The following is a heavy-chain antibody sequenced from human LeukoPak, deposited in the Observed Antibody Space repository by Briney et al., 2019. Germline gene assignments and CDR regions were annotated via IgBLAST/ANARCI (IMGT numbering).Heavy chain of an antibody. CDR1: GYTFTSYY. CDR3: ARGSVPVLRYFDWFRGFDY. J-gene: IGHJ4*02. Sequence: ASVKVSCKASGYTFTSYYMHWVRQAPGQGLEWMGIINPSGGSTSYAQKFQGRVTMTRDTSTSTVYMELSSLRSEDTAVYYCARGSVPVLRYFDWFRGFDYWGQGTLVTVSS. D-gene: IGHD3-9*01. CDR2: INPSGGST. V-gene: IGHV1-46*01.